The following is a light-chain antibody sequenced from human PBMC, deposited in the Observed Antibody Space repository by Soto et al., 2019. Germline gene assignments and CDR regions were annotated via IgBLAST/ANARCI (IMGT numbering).Light chain of an antibody. CDR1: QTISSW. Sequence: DIQMTQSPSTLSGSVGDRVTITCRASQTISSWLAWYQQKPGKAPKLLIYKASTLKSGVPSRFSGSGSDTEFTFTISSLQPDDSATYYCQQYNTYGLTFGQGTKVDIK. J-gene: IGKJ1*01. CDR2: KAS. V-gene: IGKV1-5*03. CDR3: QQYNTYGLT.